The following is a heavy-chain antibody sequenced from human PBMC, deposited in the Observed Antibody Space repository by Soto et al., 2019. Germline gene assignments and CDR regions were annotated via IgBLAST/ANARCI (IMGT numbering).Heavy chain of an antibody. Sequence: GSLRLSCAAAGFSFSSYWMSWVRQAPGKGLEWVANIKQDGSEKYYVDSVKGRFTISRDNAKNSLYLQMNSLRAEDTAVYYCARIYYDFWSDYYPNGMEVWGQGTTVTVSS. J-gene: IGHJ6*02. V-gene: IGHV3-7*01. D-gene: IGHD3-3*01. CDR3: ARIYYDFWSDYYPNGMEV. CDR1: GFSFSSYW. CDR2: IKQDGSEK.